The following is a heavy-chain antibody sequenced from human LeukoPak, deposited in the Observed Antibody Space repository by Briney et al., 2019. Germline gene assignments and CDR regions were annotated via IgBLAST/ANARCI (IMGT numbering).Heavy chain of an antibody. D-gene: IGHD3-10*01. V-gene: IGHV3-30*04. CDR3: ARGSILCP. CDR1: GFTFSSYA. J-gene: IGHJ5*02. Sequence: GGSLRLSCAASGFTFSSYAMHWVRQAPGKGLEWVAVISYDGSNKYYADSVKGRFTISRDNSKNTLYLQMNSLRAEDTAVYYCARGSILCPWGQGTLVTVSS. CDR2: ISYDGSNK.